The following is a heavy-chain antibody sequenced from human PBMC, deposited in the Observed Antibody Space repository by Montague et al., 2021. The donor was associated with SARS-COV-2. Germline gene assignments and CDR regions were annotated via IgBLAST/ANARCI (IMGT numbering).Heavy chain of an antibody. Sequence: TRSLTCTVSGGSISSGSYYWSWIRQPAGKGLEWIGRIYTSGSTNYNPSLKSRVTISVDTSKNQFSLKLSSVTAADTAVYYCARHALGYFDWLNEGYFDYWGQGTLVTVSS. D-gene: IGHD3-9*01. J-gene: IGHJ4*02. CDR3: ARHALGYFDWLNEGYFDY. CDR2: IYTSGST. CDR1: GGSISSGSYY. V-gene: IGHV4-61*02.